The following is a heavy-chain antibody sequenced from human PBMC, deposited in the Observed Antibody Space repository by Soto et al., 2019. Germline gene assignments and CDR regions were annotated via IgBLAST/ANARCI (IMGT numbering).Heavy chain of an antibody. CDR2: ISPYSGKT. J-gene: IGHJ4*02. V-gene: IGHV1-18*01. CDR3: TRDRLTLTTSLLFDF. D-gene: IGHD3-9*01. Sequence: QVQLVQSGAEVKKPGASVKVSCKASGYTFTNYGIAWVRQAPGQGLEWMGWISPYSGKTDYRQNLQGRVTMTADTSTTTAYMDLRSLRSDDTAVYYCTRDRLTLTTSLLFDFWGQGTLVTVSS. CDR1: GYTFTNYG.